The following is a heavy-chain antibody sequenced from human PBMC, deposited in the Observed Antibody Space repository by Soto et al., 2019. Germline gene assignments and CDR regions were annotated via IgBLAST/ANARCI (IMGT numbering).Heavy chain of an antibody. CDR3: ARHAAALDAFDI. CDR1: GYTFTGYY. Sequence: ASVKVSCKASGYTFTGYYMHWVRQAPGQGLEWMGWINPNSGGTNYAQKFQGWVTITRDTSISTAYMELSRLRSDDTAVYYCARHAAALDAFDIWGQGTMVTVS. J-gene: IGHJ3*02. V-gene: IGHV1-2*04. CDR2: INPNSGGT. D-gene: IGHD6-13*01.